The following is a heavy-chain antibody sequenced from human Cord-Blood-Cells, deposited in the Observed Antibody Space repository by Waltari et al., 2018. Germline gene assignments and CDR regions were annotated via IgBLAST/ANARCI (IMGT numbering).Heavy chain of an antibody. CDR2: IYYSGST. V-gene: IGHV4-39*01. CDR3: ARHLTSSSWYGWYFDL. J-gene: IGHJ2*01. D-gene: IGHD6-13*01. Sequence: QLQLQESGPGLVKPSETLSLTCTVSGGSIRSSSYYWGWIRQPPGKGLEWIGSIYYSGSTYYNPSLKSRVTISVDTSKNQFSLKLSSVTAADTAVYYCARHLTSSSWYGWYFDLWGRGTLVTVSS. CDR1: GGSIRSSSYY.